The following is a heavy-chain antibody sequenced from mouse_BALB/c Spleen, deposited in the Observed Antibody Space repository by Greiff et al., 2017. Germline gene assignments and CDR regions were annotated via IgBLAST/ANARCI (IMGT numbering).Heavy chain of an antibody. Sequence: DVKLQQSGPDLVKPSQSVSLTCTVTGYSITSGYSRHWIRQFPGNKLEWMGYIHYSGSTNYNPYLKSRISITRDTSKNHFYLPLNSVTTEDTATFYWSRSPSIMGYWYFDVWGAGTTVTVSS. CDR3: SRSPSIMGYWYFDV. CDR2: IHYSGST. D-gene: IGHD2-1*01. CDR1: GYSITSGYS. J-gene: IGHJ1*01. V-gene: IGHV3-1*02.